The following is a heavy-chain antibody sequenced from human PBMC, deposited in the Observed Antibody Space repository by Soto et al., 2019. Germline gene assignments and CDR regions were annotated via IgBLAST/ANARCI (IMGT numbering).Heavy chain of an antibody. J-gene: IGHJ3*01. V-gene: IGHV3-53*01. D-gene: IGHD1-1*01. Sequence: DVQLVESGGGLIQPGESLRLSCAAFGLTISGKKYVAWVRQAPGKGLEWVSALYDVDGSFYADSVKGRFTTSRDSSKTTVYLQRNDLRPDDTAVYYCATWHEREHAYDVWGQGTTVTVSS. CDR3: ATWHEREHAYDV. CDR1: GLTISGKKY. CDR2: LYDVDGS.